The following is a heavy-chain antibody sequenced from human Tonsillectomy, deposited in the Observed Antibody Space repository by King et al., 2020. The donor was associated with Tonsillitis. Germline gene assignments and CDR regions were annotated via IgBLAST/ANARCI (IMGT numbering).Heavy chain of an antibody. D-gene: IGHD3-10*01. J-gene: IGHJ4*02. CDR1: GFTFNAYS. CDR3: ARVPYGSGNNYVDH. CDR2: ISSSSSMI. Sequence: VQLVESGGDLVRPGGSLRLSCAASGFTFNAYSMNWVRQAPGKGLDWVAYISSSSSMIYYADSVKGRFTISRDKAKTSLYLQMNSLRAEDTAVYYCARVPYGSGNNYVDHWGQGTLVTVSS. V-gene: IGHV3-48*01.